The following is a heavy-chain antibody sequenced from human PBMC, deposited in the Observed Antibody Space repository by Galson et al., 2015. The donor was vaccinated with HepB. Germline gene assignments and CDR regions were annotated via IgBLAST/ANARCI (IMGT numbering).Heavy chain of an antibody. V-gene: IGHV3-23*01. CDR2: ISGSGGST. J-gene: IGHJ4*02. Sequence: SLRLSCAVSGFTFSSYAMRWVRQAPGKGLEWVSVISGSGGSTYYADSVKGRFTISRDNSENTLYLQLNSLTAEDTAVYYCATGTLALSGPSLYWGQGTLVIASS. CDR3: ATGTLALSGPSLY. D-gene: IGHD2-15*01. CDR1: GFTFSSYA.